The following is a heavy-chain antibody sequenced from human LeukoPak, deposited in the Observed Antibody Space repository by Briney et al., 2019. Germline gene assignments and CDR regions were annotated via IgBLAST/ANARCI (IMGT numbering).Heavy chain of an antibody. J-gene: IGHJ4*02. CDR1: GYTITSYD. Sequence: ASVKVSCKASGYTITSYDINWVRQATGQGLEWMGWMNPNGGNTGYAQKFQGRVTMTRDTSTSTVYMELSSLRSEDTAVYYCARALGRGATTAAYWGQGTLVTVSS. CDR2: MNPNGGNT. CDR3: ARALGRGATTAAY. D-gene: IGHD1-26*01. V-gene: IGHV1-8*01.